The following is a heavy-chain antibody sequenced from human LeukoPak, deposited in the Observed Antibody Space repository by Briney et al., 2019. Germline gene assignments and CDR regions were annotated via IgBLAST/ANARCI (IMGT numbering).Heavy chain of an antibody. J-gene: IGHJ4*02. CDR3: ATTLRGDFWSGYQYYFDY. CDR2: INPSGGST. CDR1: GYTFTSYY. D-gene: IGHD3-3*01. V-gene: IGHV1-46*01. Sequence: ASVKVSCKASGYTFTSYYMHWVRQAPGQGLEWMGIINPSGGSTSYAQKFQGRVTMTRDTSTSTVYMELSSLRSEDTAVYYCATTLRGDFWSGYQYYFDYWGQGTLVTVSS.